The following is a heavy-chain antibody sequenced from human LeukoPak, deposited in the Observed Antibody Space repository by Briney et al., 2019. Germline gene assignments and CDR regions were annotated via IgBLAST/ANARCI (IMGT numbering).Heavy chain of an antibody. D-gene: IGHD2-2*03. Sequence: PGGSLRLSCAASGFTFSSYAMSWVRQAPGKGLEWVSAISGSGGSTYYADSVKGRFTISRDNAKNSLYLQMNSLRAEDTAVYYCAREDGYCSSTSCLSFPSSWYPNANGWFDPWGQGTLVTVSS. J-gene: IGHJ5*02. CDR3: AREDGYCSSTSCLSFPSSWYPNANGWFDP. CDR1: GFTFSSYA. CDR2: ISGSGGST. V-gene: IGHV3-23*01.